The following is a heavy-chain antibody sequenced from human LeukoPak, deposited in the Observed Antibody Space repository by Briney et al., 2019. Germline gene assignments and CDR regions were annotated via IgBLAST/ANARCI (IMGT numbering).Heavy chain of an antibody. V-gene: IGHV3-33*06. D-gene: IGHD3-22*01. CDR1: GLTFSSYG. J-gene: IGHJ4*02. Sequence: GRSLRLSCAASGLTFSSYGMHWVRQAPGKGLEWVAVIWYDGSNKYYADSVKGRFTISRDNSKNTLYLQMNSLRAEDTAVYYCAKGNYYDSSGPLYWGQGTLVTVSS. CDR3: AKGNYYDSSGPLY. CDR2: IWYDGSNK.